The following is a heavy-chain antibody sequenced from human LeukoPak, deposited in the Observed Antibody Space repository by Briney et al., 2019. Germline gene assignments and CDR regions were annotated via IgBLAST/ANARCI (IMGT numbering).Heavy chain of an antibody. Sequence: SETLSLTCAVYGGSFSGYYWSWIRQPPGKGLEWIGEINHSGSTNYNPSLKSRVTISVDTSKNQFSLKLSSVTAADTAVYYCARDTIAVAGTSNGMDVWGQGTTVTVSS. J-gene: IGHJ6*02. CDR3: ARDTIAVAGTSNGMDV. V-gene: IGHV4-34*09. CDR1: GGSFSGYY. CDR2: INHSGST. D-gene: IGHD6-19*01.